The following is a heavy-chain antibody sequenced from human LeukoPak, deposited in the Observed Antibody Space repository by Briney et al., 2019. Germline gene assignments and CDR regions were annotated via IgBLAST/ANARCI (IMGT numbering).Heavy chain of an antibody. V-gene: IGHV1-69*06. CDR2: IVPLFETA. CDR1: GITFSVYA. J-gene: IGHJ4*02. Sequence: GASVKVSCKASGITFSVYAITWVRQAPGQGLEWMGGIVPLFETANYAQKSQGRVAITADKSTSTAYMELSSLTSDDTAVYYCAKGPWLPDYLDSWGQGTLVTVSS. D-gene: IGHD5-24*01. CDR3: AKGPWLPDYLDS.